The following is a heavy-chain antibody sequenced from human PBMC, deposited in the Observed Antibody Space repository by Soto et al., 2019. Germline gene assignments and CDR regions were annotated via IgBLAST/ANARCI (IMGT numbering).Heavy chain of an antibody. CDR2: ISHDGSDE. CDR3: ARSAGLLWFGESSSHGLDV. J-gene: IGHJ6*01. V-gene: IGHV3-30-3*01. Sequence: QVQLFESGGGVVQPGRSLRLSCAASGFAFSNYAFHWVRQAPGRGLEWVAVISHDGSDEFYAGSVKGRFIVSRDNSKSTVSLPMNSLSGEDTGIYFCARSAGLLWFGESSSHGLDVWGQGTTVAVSS. CDR1: GFAFSNYA. D-gene: IGHD3-10*01.